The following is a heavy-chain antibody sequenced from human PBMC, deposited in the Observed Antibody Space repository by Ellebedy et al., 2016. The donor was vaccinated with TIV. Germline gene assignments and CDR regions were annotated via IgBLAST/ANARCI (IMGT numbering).Heavy chain of an antibody. CDR2: IYRGGGTT. J-gene: IGHJ3*01. Sequence: PGGSLRLSCVGSGFSFSTYATAWVRQTPGKGLEWVSGIYRGGGTTDYAGSVKGRFTISRDNSKNTMYLQMNSVSAEDKAIYYCAKDQVGGDGRWVFDLWGQGTMVTVSS. CDR1: GFSFSTYA. CDR3: AKDQVGGDGRWVFDL. D-gene: IGHD3-16*01. V-gene: IGHV3-23*01.